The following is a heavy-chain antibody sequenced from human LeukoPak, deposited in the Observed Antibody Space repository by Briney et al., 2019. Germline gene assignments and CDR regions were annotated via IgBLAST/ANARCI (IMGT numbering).Heavy chain of an antibody. Sequence: ASVKVSCKASGYTFTGHYIYWVRQAPGQGLEWMGWIKPNSGGTNYVQKFQGRVTMTRDTSISTAYMELSRLRSDDTAVYYCARSLYYYDSSGWAAFDHWGQGTQVTVSS. CDR1: GYTFTGHY. D-gene: IGHD3-22*01. V-gene: IGHV1-2*02. J-gene: IGHJ4*02. CDR2: IKPNSGGT. CDR3: ARSLYYYDSSGWAAFDH.